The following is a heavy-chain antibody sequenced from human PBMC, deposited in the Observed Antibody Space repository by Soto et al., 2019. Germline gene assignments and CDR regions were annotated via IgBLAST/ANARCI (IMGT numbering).Heavy chain of an antibody. J-gene: IGHJ4*02. CDR3: ANLGTEGDWTFYY. CDR2: ISLYSDGT. Sequence: ASVKVSCKTSGYTFSNYGITWVRQAPGQPLEWLGWISLYSDGTNYAQKFQGRVSMTTDTSTTTAYMELRSLRSDDTAVYYCANLGTEGDWTFYYWGQGTLVTVSS. D-gene: IGHD1-1*01. V-gene: IGHV1-18*01. CDR1: GYTFSNYG.